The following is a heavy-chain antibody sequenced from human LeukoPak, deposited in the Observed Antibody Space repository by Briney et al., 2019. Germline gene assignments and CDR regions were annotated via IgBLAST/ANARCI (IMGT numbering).Heavy chain of an antibody. J-gene: IGHJ4*02. CDR2: ISGRGGDT. Sequence: QPGGSLRLSCAASGFTFRSYAIYWVRQAPGKGLEWVSGISGRGGDTYFADSVKDRFTISRDNSKNTVFLQMDRLRAEDTAVYYCAKTTAGYSSGRYPGWPVDYWGQGALVTVSS. V-gene: IGHV3-23*01. CDR1: GFTFRSYA. CDR3: AKTTAGYSSGRYPGWPVDY. D-gene: IGHD6-19*01.